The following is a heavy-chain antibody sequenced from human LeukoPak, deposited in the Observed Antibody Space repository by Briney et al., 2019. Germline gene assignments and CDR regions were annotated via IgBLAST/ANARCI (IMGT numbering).Heavy chain of an antibody. CDR3: ASSTSSHLAAVDY. D-gene: IGHD2-2*01. CDR1: GGSISSGGYY. Sequence: SQTLSLTCTVSGGSISSGGYYWSWIRQHPGKGLEWIGYIYYSGSTYYNPSLKSRVTMSVDTSKNQFSLKLSSVTAADTAVYYCASSTSSHLAAVDYWGQGTLVTVSS. CDR2: IYYSGST. J-gene: IGHJ4*02. V-gene: IGHV4-31*03.